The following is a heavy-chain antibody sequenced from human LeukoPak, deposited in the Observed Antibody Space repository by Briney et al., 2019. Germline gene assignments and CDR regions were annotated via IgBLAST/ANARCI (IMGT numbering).Heavy chain of an antibody. D-gene: IGHD6-13*01. Sequence: KSGGSLRHSCAASGFTFIDYSMSWIRQAPGKGLEWVSYISPTSDYTSYADSVKGRFTIFRDNAKNSLFLQMNSLRVEDTAVYYCARCQYNSSPDFWGQGTLVTVSS. CDR2: ISPTSDYT. V-gene: IGHV3-11*03. CDR3: ARCQYNSSPDF. J-gene: IGHJ4*02. CDR1: GFTFIDYS.